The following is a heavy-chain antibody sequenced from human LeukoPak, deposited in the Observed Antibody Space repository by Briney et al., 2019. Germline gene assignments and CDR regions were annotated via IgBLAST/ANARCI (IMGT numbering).Heavy chain of an antibody. CDR3: AKGGLRVTDY. V-gene: IGHV3-74*03. Sequence: PGGSLRLSCAASGFIFSNYWMHWVRQAPGKGPVWVSRVNNDGSSTTYADSVKGRFTISRDNAKNTLYLQMNSLRAEDTAVYYCAKGGLRVTDYWGQGTLATVSS. D-gene: IGHD5/OR15-5a*01. CDR2: VNNDGSST. J-gene: IGHJ4*02. CDR1: GFIFSNYW.